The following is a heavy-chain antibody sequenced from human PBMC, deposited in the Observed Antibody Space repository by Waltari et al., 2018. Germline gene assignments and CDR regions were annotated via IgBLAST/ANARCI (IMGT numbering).Heavy chain of an antibody. CDR2: IKEDGSEN. CDR1: GLSFSNYW. D-gene: IGHD6-13*01. J-gene: IGHJ4*02. Sequence: EVQLVESGGGLAQPGGSLRLSCAASGLSFSNYWMTWVRQASGEVPEWVANIKEDGSENYCVDSLKGRFTISRDNAKNSLYLQMNNLRVEDTAVYYCTRGGRDSSWYWRDWGQGTLVTVSS. CDR3: TRGGRDSSWYWRD. V-gene: IGHV3-7*01.